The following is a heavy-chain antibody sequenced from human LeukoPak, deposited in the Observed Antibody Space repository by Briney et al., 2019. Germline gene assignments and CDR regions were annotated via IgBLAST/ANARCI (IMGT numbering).Heavy chain of an antibody. D-gene: IGHD2-2*01. CDR1: GYSISSGYY. CDR2: IYHSGST. J-gene: IGHJ4*02. V-gene: IGHV4-38-2*02. CDR3: ARDSWGYCSSTRCYGSFDY. Sequence: SETLSLTCAVSGYSISSGYYWGWIRQPPGKGLEWIGSIYHSGSTYYNPYLKSRVTISVDTSKNQFSLKLSSVTAADTAVYYCARDSWGYCSSTRCYGSFDYWGQGTLVTVSS.